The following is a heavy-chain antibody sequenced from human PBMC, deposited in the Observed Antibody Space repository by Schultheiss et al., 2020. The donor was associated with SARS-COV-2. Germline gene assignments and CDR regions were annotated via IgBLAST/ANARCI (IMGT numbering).Heavy chain of an antibody. V-gene: IGHV1-3*01. CDR1: GYTFTSYA. Sequence: KVSCKASGYTFTSYAMHWVRQAPGQRLEWMGWSNAGNGNTKYSQEFQGRVTITRDTSASTAYMELSSLRSEDTAVYYCARAGHSSSWVDAFDIWGQGTMVTVSS. CDR3: ARAGHSSSWVDAFDI. D-gene: IGHD6-13*01. J-gene: IGHJ3*02. CDR2: SNAGNGNT.